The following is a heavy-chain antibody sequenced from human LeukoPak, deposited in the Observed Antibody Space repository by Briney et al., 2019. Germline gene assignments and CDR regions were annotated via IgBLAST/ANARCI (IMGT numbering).Heavy chain of an antibody. CDR1: GFTFSSYG. CDR2: ISYDGSNK. Sequence: GGSLRLSCAASGFTFSSYGMHWVRQVPGKGLEWVAVISYDGSNKYYADSVKGRFTISRDNSKHTMYLQMNSLRAEDPAVYYCAQDRSYGLYLDYWGQGTLVTVSS. CDR3: AQDRSYGLYLDY. D-gene: IGHD3-10*01. J-gene: IGHJ4*02. V-gene: IGHV3-30*18.